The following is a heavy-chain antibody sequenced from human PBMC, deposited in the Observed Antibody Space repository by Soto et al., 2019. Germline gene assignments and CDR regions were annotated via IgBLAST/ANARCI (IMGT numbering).Heavy chain of an antibody. Sequence: EVQLLESGGGLVQPGGSLRLSCVASRFSFSSYEMSWVRRAAGKGLEWVSRVSLTGDRTNYAGSVKGRFTASRDNTKHTLNLQMNSLRTEDTGVYYSVSRPQWPPPFESWGKGCLVNVSS. CDR1: RFSFSSYE. D-gene: IGHD6-19*01. CDR2: VSLTGDRT. J-gene: IGHJ4*02. CDR3: VSRPQWPPPFES. V-gene: IGHV3-23*01.